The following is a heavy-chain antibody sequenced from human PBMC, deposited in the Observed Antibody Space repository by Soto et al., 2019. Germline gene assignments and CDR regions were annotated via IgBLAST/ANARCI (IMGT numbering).Heavy chain of an antibody. CDR1: GYTFTSYY. J-gene: IGHJ6*02. CDR2: INPSGGST. CDR3: ARAPGITIIGVDLTRHGYYYYYYGMDV. Sequence: ASVKVSCKASGYTFTSYYMHWVRQAPGQGLEWMGIINPSGGSTSYAQKFQGRVTMTRDTSTSTVYMELSSLRSEDTAVYYCARAPGITIIGVDLTRHGYYYYYYGMDVWGQGTTVTVSS. D-gene: IGHD3-3*01. V-gene: IGHV1-46*01.